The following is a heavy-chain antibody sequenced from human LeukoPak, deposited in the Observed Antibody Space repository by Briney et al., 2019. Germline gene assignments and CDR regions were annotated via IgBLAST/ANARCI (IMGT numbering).Heavy chain of an antibody. CDR3: ARVGRYFDRTFDY. Sequence: PSETLSLTCTVSGGSISSGGYYWSWIRQHPGKGLEWIGYIYYSGSTYYNPSLKSRVTISVDTSKNQFSLKLSSVTAADTAVYYCARVGRYFDRTFDYWGQGTLVTVSS. CDR1: GGSISSGGYY. J-gene: IGHJ4*02. D-gene: IGHD3-9*01. V-gene: IGHV4-31*03. CDR2: IYYSGST.